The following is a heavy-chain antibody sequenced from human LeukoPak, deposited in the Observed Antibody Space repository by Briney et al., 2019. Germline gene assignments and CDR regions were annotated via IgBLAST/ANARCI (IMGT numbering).Heavy chain of an antibody. CDR1: GFTFSNAW. Sequence: PGGSLRLSCAASGFTFSNAWMSWVRQAPGKGLEWVSSISSSSSYIYYADSVKGRFTISRDNAKNSLYLQMNSLRAEDTAVYYCARHTSCSFDYWGQGTLVTVSS. CDR3: ARHTSCSFDY. V-gene: IGHV3-21*01. D-gene: IGHD2-2*01. J-gene: IGHJ4*02. CDR2: ISSSSSYI.